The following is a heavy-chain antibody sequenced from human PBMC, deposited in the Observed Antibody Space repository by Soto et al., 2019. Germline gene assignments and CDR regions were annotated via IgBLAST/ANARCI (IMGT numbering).Heavy chain of an antibody. CDR3: AREWGLWGSGSLYGMDV. CDR2: IIPIFGTA. D-gene: IGHD3-10*01. J-gene: IGHJ6*02. Sequence: QVQLVQSGAEVKKPGSSVKVSCKASGDTFSSYAISWVRQAPGQGLEWMGGIIPIFGTANYAQKFQGRVTITADESTSTAYMELSSLRSEDTAVYYCAREWGLWGSGSLYGMDVWGQGTTVTVSS. CDR1: GDTFSSYA. V-gene: IGHV1-69*01.